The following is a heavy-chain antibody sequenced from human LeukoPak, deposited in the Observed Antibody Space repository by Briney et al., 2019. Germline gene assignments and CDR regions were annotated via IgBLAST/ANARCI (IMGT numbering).Heavy chain of an antibody. CDR1: GGTFSSYA. J-gene: IGHJ4*02. CDR2: IIPIFGTA. V-gene: IGHV1-69*05. D-gene: IGHD1-26*01. CDR3: ARESHFSGSFPFDY. Sequence: GSSVKVSCKASGGTFSSYAISWVRQAPGQGLEWMGRIIPIFGTANYAQKFQGRVTITTDESTSTAYMELRSLRSDDTAVYYCARESHFSGSFPFDYWGQGTLVTVSS.